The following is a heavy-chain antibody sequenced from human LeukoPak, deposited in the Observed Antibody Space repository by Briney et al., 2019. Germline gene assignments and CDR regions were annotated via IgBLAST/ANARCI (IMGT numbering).Heavy chain of an antibody. J-gene: IGHJ4*02. CDR1: GGSISGYY. CDR2: VYYDGST. D-gene: IGHD1-26*01. Sequence: PSETLSLTCSISGGSISGYYWSWIRQPPGKGLEWLGYVYYDGSTNYNASLKSRVSMSVDTSKNQFSLKLSSVTAADTAVFYCARENSGSYREFDYWGQGTLVTVSS. V-gene: IGHV4-59*12. CDR3: ARENSGSYREFDY.